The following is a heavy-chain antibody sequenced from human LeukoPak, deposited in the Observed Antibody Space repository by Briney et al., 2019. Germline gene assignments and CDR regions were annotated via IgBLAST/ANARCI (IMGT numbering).Heavy chain of an antibody. CDR2: IYYSGST. Sequence: SGTLSLTCTVSGGSISSSNFYWGWIRQPPGKGLEWIGSIYYSGSTYYNPSLKSRVTISVDTSKNQFSLKLSSVTAADTAVYYCARDGYIDPFDYWGQGTLVTVSS. D-gene: IGHD5-24*01. V-gene: IGHV4-39*07. J-gene: IGHJ4*02. CDR1: GGSISSSNFY. CDR3: ARDGYIDPFDY.